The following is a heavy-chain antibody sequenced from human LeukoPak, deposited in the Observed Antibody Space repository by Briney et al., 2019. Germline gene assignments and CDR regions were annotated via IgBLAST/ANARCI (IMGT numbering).Heavy chain of an antibody. D-gene: IGHD1-26*01. V-gene: IGHV3-30-3*01. CDR2: ISYDGSNK. CDR1: GFTFSSYA. Sequence: PGGSLRLSCAASGFTFSSYAMHWVRQAPGKGLEWVAVISYDGSNKYYADSVKGRFTISRDNSKNTLYLQMNSLRADDTAVYYCARIEWEGPHPTLNYWGQGTLVTVSS. CDR3: ARIEWEGPHPTLNY. J-gene: IGHJ4*02.